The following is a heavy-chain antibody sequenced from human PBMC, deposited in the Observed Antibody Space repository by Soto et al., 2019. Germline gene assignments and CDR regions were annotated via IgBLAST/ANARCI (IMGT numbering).Heavy chain of an antibody. J-gene: IGHJ4*02. V-gene: IGHV3-30*03. CDR3: ARQAAAVRGFDY. CDR1: GFTFSTYG. CDR2: ISYDGTNE. Sequence: GESLKISCAASGFTFSTYGMHWVRQAPGKGLEWLTIISYDGTNEYYADSVKGRFTISRDNSKNTLYLQMSSLRPEDTAVYYCARQAAAVRGFDYWGQGSLVTVSS. D-gene: IGHD6-25*01.